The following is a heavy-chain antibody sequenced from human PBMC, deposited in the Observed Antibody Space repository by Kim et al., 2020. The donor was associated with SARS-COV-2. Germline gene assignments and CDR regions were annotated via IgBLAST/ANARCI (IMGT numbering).Heavy chain of an antibody. J-gene: IGHJ4*02. Sequence: ADSVKGRFTISRDNSKNTLYLQMNSLRAEDTAVYYCAKDLGTGDSPPFDYWGQGTLVTVSS. CDR3: AKDLGTGDSPPFDY. V-gene: IGHV3-23*01. D-gene: IGHD7-27*01.